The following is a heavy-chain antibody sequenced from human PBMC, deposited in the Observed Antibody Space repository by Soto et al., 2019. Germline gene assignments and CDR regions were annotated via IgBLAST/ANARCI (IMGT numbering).Heavy chain of an antibody. V-gene: IGHV3-30-3*01. D-gene: IGHD5-18*01. CDR1: GFTFSSYA. CDR2: ISYDGSNK. Sequence: QVQLVESGGGVVQPGRSLRLSCAASGFTFSSYAMHWVRQAPGKGLEWVAVISYDGSNKYYADSAKGRFTISRDNSKNTLYLQMNSLRAEDTAVYYCARALDTAMLGGFDYWGQGTLVTVSS. J-gene: IGHJ4*02. CDR3: ARALDTAMLGGFDY.